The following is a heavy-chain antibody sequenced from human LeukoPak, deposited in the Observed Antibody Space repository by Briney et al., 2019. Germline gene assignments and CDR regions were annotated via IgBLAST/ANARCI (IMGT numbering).Heavy chain of an antibody. CDR3: ARVHGHNLGTLDY. V-gene: IGHV4-39*07. D-gene: IGHD5-24*01. CDR2: INPGGST. J-gene: IGHJ4*02. CDR1: GGSISSSSYY. Sequence: SETLSLTCTVSGGSISSSSYYWGWIRQPPGEGLQWIGEINPGGSTDKNPSLQSRLIMSVDTSKNQFSLNLTSVTAADTAVYYCARVHGHNLGTLDYWGQGILVTVTS.